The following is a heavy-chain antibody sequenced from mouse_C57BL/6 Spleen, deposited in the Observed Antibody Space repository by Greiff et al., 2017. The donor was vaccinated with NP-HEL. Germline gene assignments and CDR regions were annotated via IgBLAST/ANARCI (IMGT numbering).Heavy chain of an antibody. CDR2: IHPNSGST. CDR1: GYTFTSYW. D-gene: IGHD1-1*01. J-gene: IGHJ2*01. Sequence: QVQLQQPGAELVKPGASVKLSCKASGYTFTSYWMHWVKQRPGQGLEWIGMIHPNSGSTNYNEKFKSKATLTVDKSSSTAYMQLNSLTSEDSAVYYCASITTVVGGYWGQGTTLTVSS. V-gene: IGHV1-64*01. CDR3: ASITTVVGGY.